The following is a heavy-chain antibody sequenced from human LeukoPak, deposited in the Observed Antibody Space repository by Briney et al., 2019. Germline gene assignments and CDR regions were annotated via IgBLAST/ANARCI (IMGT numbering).Heavy chain of an antibody. CDR3: ARVAAIYSDYDGFDY. J-gene: IGHJ4*02. D-gene: IGHD5-12*01. CDR1: GFTFSTYS. Sequence: GGSLRLSCAASGFTFSTYSMNWVRQAPGKGLEWVSSISSSSSHIYYADSVKGRFTISRDNAKNSLYLQMNSLRAEDTAVYSCARVAAIYSDYDGFDYWGQGTLVTVSS. CDR2: ISSSSSHI. V-gene: IGHV3-21*01.